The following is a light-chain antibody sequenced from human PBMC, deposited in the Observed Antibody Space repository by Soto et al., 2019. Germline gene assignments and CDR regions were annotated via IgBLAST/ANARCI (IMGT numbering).Light chain of an antibody. J-gene: IGKJ4*01. V-gene: IGKV3-20*01. Sequence: EIVLTQSPGTLSLSPGERATLSCRASQSVRTNYLAWYKQKPGQAPRLLIYGASTRATGIPDRFSGSGSGTDFTLTIRSLQPEDFATYYCQQSYTTPLTFGGGTKVDIK. CDR3: QQSYTTPLT. CDR1: QSVRTNY. CDR2: GAS.